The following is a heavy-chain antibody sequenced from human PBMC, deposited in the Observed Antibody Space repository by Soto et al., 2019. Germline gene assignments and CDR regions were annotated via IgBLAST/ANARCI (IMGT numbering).Heavy chain of an antibody. CDR1: GFRFSDYS. CDR3: ARDYNDFWSGHIDY. CDR2: ISSSSVTI. J-gene: IGHJ4*02. Sequence: EVHLVESGGRLVQPGGSLRLSCAASGFRFSDYSMNWVRQAPGRGLEWVSYISSSSVTIHYADSVEGRFAISRDTSKHSMSLEMNGMRVEDTAVYYCARDYNDFWSGHIDYWGQGALVTVSS. V-gene: IGHV3-48*01. D-gene: IGHD3-3*01.